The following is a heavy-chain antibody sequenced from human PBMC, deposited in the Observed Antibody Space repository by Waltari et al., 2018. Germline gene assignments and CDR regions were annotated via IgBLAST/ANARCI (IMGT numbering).Heavy chain of an antibody. D-gene: IGHD6-13*01. CDR2: IIPILGIA. CDR1: GGTFRSYT. J-gene: IGHJ3*02. Sequence: QVQLVQSGAEVKKPGSSVTVSCKASGGTFRSYTISWVRTAPGQGLEWMGRIIPILGIANYAQKFQGRVTITADKSTSTAYMELSSLRSEDTAVYYCARDPNYSSSWYSDAFDIWGQGTMVTVSS. V-gene: IGHV1-69*08. CDR3: ARDPNYSSSWYSDAFDI.